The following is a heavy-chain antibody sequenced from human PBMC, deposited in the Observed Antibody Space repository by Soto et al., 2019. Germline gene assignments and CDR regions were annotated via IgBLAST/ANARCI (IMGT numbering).Heavy chain of an antibody. CDR1: GDSVTSGSHY. J-gene: IGHJ6*02. CDR3: ARVXVEMATIGYYYSYGVDV. V-gene: IGHV4-61*01. D-gene: IGHD5-12*01. CDR2: IFYSENT. Sequence: SSVTLSLTCTVSGDSVTSGSHYWSWIRQPPGKGLEYIGYIFYSENTSYHPSLKSRVTISVDTSKNQFSLKLSSVTAADTALYYCARVXVEMATIGYYYSYGVDVWGQGTTVTVSS.